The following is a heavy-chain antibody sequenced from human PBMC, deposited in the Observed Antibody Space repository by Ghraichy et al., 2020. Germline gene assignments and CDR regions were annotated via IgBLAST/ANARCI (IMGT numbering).Heavy chain of an antibody. CDR1: GGSFSGYY. J-gene: IGHJ5*02. CDR2: INHSGST. CDR3: AGAITIFGVDYNWFDP. Sequence: SETLSLTCAVYGGSFSGYYWSWIRQPPGKGLEWIGEINHSGSTNYNPSLKSRVTISVDTSKNQFSLKLSSVTAADTAVYYCAGAITIFGVDYNWFDPWGQGTLVTVSS. V-gene: IGHV4-34*01. D-gene: IGHD3-3*01.